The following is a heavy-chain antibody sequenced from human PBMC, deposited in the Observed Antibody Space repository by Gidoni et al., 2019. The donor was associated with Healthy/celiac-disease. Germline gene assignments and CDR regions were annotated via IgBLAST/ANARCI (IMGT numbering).Heavy chain of an antibody. Sequence: EVQLVESGGGLVQPGGSLRLSCAASGFTFSSYAMNWVRQAPGKGLEWVSYISSSGSTIYYADSVKGRFTISRDNAKNSLYLQMNSLRAEDTAVYYCARATYYDFWSGYYAPVDYWGQGTLVTVSS. CDR2: ISSSGSTI. V-gene: IGHV3-48*03. J-gene: IGHJ4*02. CDR3: ARATYYDFWSGYYAPVDY. D-gene: IGHD3-3*01. CDR1: GFTFSSYA.